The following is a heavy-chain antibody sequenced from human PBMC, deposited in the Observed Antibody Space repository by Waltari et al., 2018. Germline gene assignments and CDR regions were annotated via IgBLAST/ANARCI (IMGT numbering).Heavy chain of an antibody. J-gene: IGHJ6*03. CDR1: GGSFSGYY. V-gene: IGHV4-34*01. D-gene: IGHD2-2*01. Sequence: QVQLQQWGAGLLKPSETLSLTCAVYGGSFSGYYWSWIRQPPGKGLEWIGEINHSGSTIDSPSLKSRVTIAVDTAKTQFSLTLSSVTAADTAVYYCARPAIPRRPYYYYYMDVWGKGTTVTISS. CDR2: INHSGST. CDR3: ARPAIPRRPYYYYYMDV.